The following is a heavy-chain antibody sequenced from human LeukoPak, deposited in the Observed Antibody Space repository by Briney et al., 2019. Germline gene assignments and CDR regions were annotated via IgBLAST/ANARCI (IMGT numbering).Heavy chain of an antibody. Sequence: ETLSLTCTVSGGSISSYYWSWIRQPPGKGLEWIGYIYYSGSTNYNPSLKSRVTISVDTSKNQFSLKLSSVTAADTAVYYCARGGGPDSSWYPGYYYYGMDVWGQGTTVTVSS. CDR1: GGSISSYY. D-gene: IGHD6-13*01. V-gene: IGHV4-59*01. J-gene: IGHJ6*02. CDR3: ARGGGPDSSWYPGYYYYGMDV. CDR2: IYYSGST.